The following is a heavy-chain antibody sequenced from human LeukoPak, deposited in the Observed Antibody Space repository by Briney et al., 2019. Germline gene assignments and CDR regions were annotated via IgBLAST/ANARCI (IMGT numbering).Heavy chain of an antibody. CDR1: GFTFPNYA. CDR3: AKDGTRTRYNWFDS. J-gene: IGHJ5*01. D-gene: IGHD1/OR15-1a*01. CDR2: IIAEFDTT. V-gene: IGHV3-23*01. Sequence: GGSLRLSCAASGFTFPNYAMSWVRQAPGKGLEWVSGIIAEFDTTYYADSVRGRFTISRDHSTNTLYLQMNRLRAEDTAMYYCAKDGTRTRYNWFDSWGQGTPVTVSS.